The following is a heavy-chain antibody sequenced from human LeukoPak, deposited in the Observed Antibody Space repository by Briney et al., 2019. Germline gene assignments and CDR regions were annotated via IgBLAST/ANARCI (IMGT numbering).Heavy chain of an antibody. V-gene: IGHV3-30*04. J-gene: IGHJ6*04. CDR2: ISYDGSNK. Sequence: PGGPLRRSCAASGFTFSSYAMHWVRQAPGKGLEWVAVISYDGSNKYYADTVKGRFTISRDNSKNTLYLQMNSLRAEDTAVYYCARVGYGDYGYGYYYGMDVWGKGTTVTVSS. D-gene: IGHD4-17*01. CDR1: GFTFSSYA. CDR3: ARVGYGDYGYGYYYGMDV.